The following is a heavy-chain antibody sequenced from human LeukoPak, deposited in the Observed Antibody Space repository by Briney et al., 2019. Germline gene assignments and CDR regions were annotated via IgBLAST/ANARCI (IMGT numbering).Heavy chain of an antibody. CDR2: INPNSGGT. CDR1: GYTFTGYY. V-gene: IGHV1-2*02. Sequence: ASVKVSCKASGYTFTGYYMHWVRQAPGQGLEWMGWINPNSGGTNYAQKFQGRVTMTRDTSISTAYMELSRLRSDDTAVCYCARVRGSSSWYWFDPWGQGTLVTVSS. D-gene: IGHD6-13*01. CDR3: ARVRGSSSWYWFDP. J-gene: IGHJ5*02.